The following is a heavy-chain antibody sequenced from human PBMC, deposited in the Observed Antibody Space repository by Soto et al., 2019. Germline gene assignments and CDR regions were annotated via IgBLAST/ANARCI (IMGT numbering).Heavy chain of an antibody. V-gene: IGHV3-23*01. Sequence: GGSLRLSCAASGFTFSSYAMSWVRQAPGKGLEWVSAISGSGGSTYYADSVKGRFTISRDNSKNTLYLQMNSLRADDTAVYYCAKASLLVVAADDAFDIWGQGTMVTVSS. J-gene: IGHJ3*02. CDR2: ISGSGGST. D-gene: IGHD2-15*01. CDR3: AKASLLVVAADDAFDI. CDR1: GFTFSSYA.